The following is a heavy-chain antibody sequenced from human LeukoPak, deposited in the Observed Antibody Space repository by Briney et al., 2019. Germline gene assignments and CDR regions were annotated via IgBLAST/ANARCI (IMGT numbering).Heavy chain of an antibody. CDR1: GGSVSTYY. V-gene: IGHV4-59*02. J-gene: IGHJ4*02. CDR2: IYYSGST. D-gene: IGHD2-15*01. CDR3: ASTSGYCSGGNCYSAFDY. Sequence: SETLSLTCTVSGGSVSTYYWNWIRQPPGKGLEWIGYIYYSGSTNYNPSLKSRLTISVDTSNNQFSLKLSSVTAADTAVYYCASTSGYCSGGNCYSAFDYWGQGTLVTVFS.